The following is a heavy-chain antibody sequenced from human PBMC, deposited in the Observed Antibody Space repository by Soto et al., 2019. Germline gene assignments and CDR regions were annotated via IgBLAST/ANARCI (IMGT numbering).Heavy chain of an antibody. Sequence: GGSLRLSCAASGFTFSSYAMSWVRQAPGKGLEWVSAISGSGGSTYYADSVKGRFTISRDNSKNTLYLQMNSLRAEDTAVYYCAKDHPPVAVAGGYFDYWGQGTLVTVSS. V-gene: IGHV3-23*01. CDR1: GFTFSSYA. CDR2: ISGSGGST. D-gene: IGHD6-19*01. J-gene: IGHJ4*02. CDR3: AKDHPPVAVAGGYFDY.